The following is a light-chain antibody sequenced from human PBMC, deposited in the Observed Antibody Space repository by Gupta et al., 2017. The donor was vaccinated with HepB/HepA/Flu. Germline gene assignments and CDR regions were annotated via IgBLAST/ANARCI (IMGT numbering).Light chain of an antibody. CDR3: QQANTFPLT. Sequence: DIQMTQSPSSVSAAVGDRVTITCRASQGISNRLAWYQQEPGKAPKFWKYVVSSLKNGVPSRFSVSGFGTDFTLIISSLQPEDFGTYYCQQANTFPLTFGPGTKVDI. V-gene: IGKV1-12*01. CDR2: VVS. J-gene: IGKJ3*01. CDR1: QGISNR.